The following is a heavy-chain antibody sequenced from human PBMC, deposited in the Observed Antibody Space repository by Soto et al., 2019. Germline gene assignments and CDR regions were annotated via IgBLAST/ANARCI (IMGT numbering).Heavy chain of an antibody. CDR1: GFTFGNYY. CDR3: ARVTASGWHVNGRDYFDH. Sequence: KAGGSLRLSCNVSGFTFGNYYMSWIRQAPGKGLESISYISSRGVTIYYADSVKGRFTISRDNAKNSLFLQMDSLRAEDTAVYYCARVTASGWHVNGRDYFDHWGQGTLVTVSS. V-gene: IGHV3-11*01. CDR2: ISSRGVTI. D-gene: IGHD6-19*01. J-gene: IGHJ4*02.